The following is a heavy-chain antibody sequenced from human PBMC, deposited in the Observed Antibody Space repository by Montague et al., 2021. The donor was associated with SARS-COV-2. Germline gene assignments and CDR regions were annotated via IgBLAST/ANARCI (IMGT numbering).Heavy chain of an antibody. Sequence: SLRLSCAASGFSFSTFWMTWVRQAPGKGLEWVASIKPDGSDKYYVESVKGRFTISRDNARNSLYLQLNNLRAEDTAVYYCARDPNCGAHWGQGNLVTVSS. J-gene: IGHJ4*02. V-gene: IGHV3-7*05. CDR2: IKPDGSDK. D-gene: IGHD4/OR15-4a*01. CDR1: GFSFSTFW. CDR3: ARDPNCGAH.